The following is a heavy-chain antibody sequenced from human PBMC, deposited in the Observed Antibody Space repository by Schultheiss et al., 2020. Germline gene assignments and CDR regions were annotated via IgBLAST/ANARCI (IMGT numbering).Heavy chain of an antibody. CDR2: IYSGGST. V-gene: IGHV3-53*04. D-gene: IGHD3-10*01. Sequence: GGSLRLSCAASGFTFSSYAMHWVRQAPGKGLEWVSVIYSGGSTYYADSVKGRFTISRHNSKNTLYLQMNSLRAEDTAVYYCARGRAYFDYWGQGTLVTVSS. CDR3: ARGRAYFDY. CDR1: GFTFSSYA. J-gene: IGHJ4*02.